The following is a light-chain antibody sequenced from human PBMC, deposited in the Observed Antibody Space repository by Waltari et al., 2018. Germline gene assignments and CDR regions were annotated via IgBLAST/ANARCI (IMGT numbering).Light chain of an antibody. Sequence: QSALTQPASGSGWPGQSITKAGTGNSRDVGSYNNVCWYQQYPGKVPKLLIYEVSKRPSGVSDRFSGSKSGNTASLTISGLQAEDEADYYCCSYAGGYTGVFGTGTKVTVL. CDR3: CSYAGGYTGV. J-gene: IGLJ1*01. V-gene: IGLV2-23*02. CDR2: EVS. CDR1: SRDVGSYNN.